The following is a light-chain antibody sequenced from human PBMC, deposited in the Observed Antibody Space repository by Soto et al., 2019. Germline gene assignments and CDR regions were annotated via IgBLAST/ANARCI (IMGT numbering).Light chain of an antibody. V-gene: IGKV1-5*03. J-gene: IGKJ1*01. CDR2: KAY. Sequence: DIPMTQSPSTLSGSVGDRVTITCRASQTISSWLAWYQQKPGKAPKLLIYKAYTLKSGVPSRFSGSGSGTEFTLTISSLQPDDFATYYCQHYNSYSEAVGQGTKVELK. CDR3: QHYNSYSEA. CDR1: QTISSW.